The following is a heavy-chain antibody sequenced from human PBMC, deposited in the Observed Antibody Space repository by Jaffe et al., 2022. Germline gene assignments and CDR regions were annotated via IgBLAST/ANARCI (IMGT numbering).Heavy chain of an antibody. D-gene: IGHD3-10*01. Sequence: QVQLQQWGAGLLKPSETLSLTCAVYGGSFSGYYWSWIRQPPGKGLEWIGEINHSGSTNYNPSLKSRVTISVDTSKNQFSLKLSSVTAADTAVYYCARGGFYYYGSGNYYYYYMDVWGKGTTVTVSS. CDR3: ARGGFYYYGSGNYYYYYMDV. V-gene: IGHV4-34*01. J-gene: IGHJ6*03. CDR2: INHSGST. CDR1: GGSFSGYY.